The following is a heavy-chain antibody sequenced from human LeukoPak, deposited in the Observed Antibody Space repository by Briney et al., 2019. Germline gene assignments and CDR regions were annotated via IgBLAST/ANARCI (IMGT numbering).Heavy chain of an antibody. CDR3: ARHRYYYDSSGYKIYYYYGMDV. CDR1: GGSISSSSYY. J-gene: IGHJ6*02. Sequence: SETLSLTCTVSGGSISSSSYYWGWIRQPPGQGLEWIGSVYYSGNIFYNPSFKSRVTISVDTSKNQFSLKLSSVTAADTAVYYCARHRYYYDSSGYKIYYYYGMDVWGQGTTVTVSS. V-gene: IGHV4-39*01. D-gene: IGHD3-22*01. CDR2: VYYSGNI.